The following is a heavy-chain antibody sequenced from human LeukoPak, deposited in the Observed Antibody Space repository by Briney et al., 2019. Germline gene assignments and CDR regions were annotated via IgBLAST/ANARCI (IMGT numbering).Heavy chain of an antibody. Sequence: HPGGSLRLSCAASGFTFSSYAMSWVRQAPGKGLEWVSAISGSGGSTYYADSVKGRFTISRDNSKNTLYLQMNSLRAEDTAVYYCAKLGTIAVAGDYWGQGTLVTVSS. CDR1: GFTFSSYA. CDR2: ISGSGGST. V-gene: IGHV3-23*01. J-gene: IGHJ4*02. D-gene: IGHD6-19*01. CDR3: AKLGTIAVAGDY.